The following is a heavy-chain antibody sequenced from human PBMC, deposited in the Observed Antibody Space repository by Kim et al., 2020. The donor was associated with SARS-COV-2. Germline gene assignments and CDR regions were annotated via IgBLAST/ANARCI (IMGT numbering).Heavy chain of an antibody. CDR3: ASIMVRGGIPLLGYYYYGMGV. V-gene: IGHV4-34*01. Sequence: SETLSLTCAVYGGSFSSYYWSWIRQPPGKGLEWIGEINHSGSTNYNPSSKSRVTISVDTSKNQFSLRLSSVTAADTAVYYCASIMVRGGIPLLGYYYYGMGVWGQGTTVTVSS. D-gene: IGHD3-10*01. CDR2: INHSGST. J-gene: IGHJ6*02. CDR1: GGSFSSYY.